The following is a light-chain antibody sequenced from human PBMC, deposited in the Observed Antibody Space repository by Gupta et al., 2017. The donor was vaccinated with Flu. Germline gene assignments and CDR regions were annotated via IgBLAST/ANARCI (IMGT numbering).Light chain of an antibody. CDR2: EVS. J-gene: IGLJ3*02. Sequence: QSALTQPVSVSGSPGQSITISCTGTSSDIGAYNYVSWYQQHPGKVPKLLIYEVSYRPSGISDRFSGSKSGNSASLTISGLQADDEAAYYCSSYTGSVTVFGGGTKLTVL. CDR1: SSDIGAYNY. V-gene: IGLV2-14*01. CDR3: SSYTGSVTV.